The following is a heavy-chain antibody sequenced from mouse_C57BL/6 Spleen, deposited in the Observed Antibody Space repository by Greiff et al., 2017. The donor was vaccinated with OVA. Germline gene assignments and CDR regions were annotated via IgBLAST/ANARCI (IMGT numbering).Heavy chain of an antibody. CDR2: ISSGGDYI. Sequence: EVKVEESGEGLVKPGGSLKLSCAASGFTFSSYAMSWVRQTPEKRLEWVAYISSGGDYIYYADTVKGRFTISRDNARNTLYLQMSSLKSEDTAMYYCTRVGYYAMDYWGQGTSVTVSS. CDR3: TRVGYYAMDY. CDR1: GFTFSSYA. V-gene: IGHV5-9-1*02. J-gene: IGHJ4*01.